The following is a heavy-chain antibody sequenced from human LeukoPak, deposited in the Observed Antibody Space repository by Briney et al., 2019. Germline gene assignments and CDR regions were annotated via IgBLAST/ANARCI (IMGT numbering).Heavy chain of an antibody. V-gene: IGHV4-61*02. J-gene: IGHJ3*02. D-gene: IGHD6-19*01. CDR1: GGSISSGSYY. Sequence: SETLSLTCTVSGGSISSGSYYWSWIRQPAGKGLEWIGRIYTSGSTNYNPSLKSRVTISVDTSKNQFSLKLSSVTAADTAVYYCARVEQWLVLNAFDIWGQGTMVTVSS. CDR2: IYTSGST. CDR3: ARVEQWLVLNAFDI.